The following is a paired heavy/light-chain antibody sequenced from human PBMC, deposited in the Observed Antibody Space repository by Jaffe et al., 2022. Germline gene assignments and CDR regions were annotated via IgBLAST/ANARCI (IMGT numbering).Heavy chain of an antibody. CDR1: GFSLSTSGVG. Sequence: QITLKESGPTLVKPTQTLTLTCTFSGFSLSTSGVGVGWIRQPPGKALEWLALIYWNDDKRYSPSLKSRLTITKDTSKNQVVLTMTNMDPVDTATYYCAHSLMLGRITIFGVVRGAFDIWGQGTMVTVSS. D-gene: IGHD3-3*01. J-gene: IGHJ3*02. CDR2: IYWNDDK. V-gene: IGHV2-5*01. CDR3: AHSLMLGRITIFGVVRGAFDI.
Light chain of an antibody. CDR3: QQYNSYLWT. V-gene: IGKV1-5*03. J-gene: IGKJ1*01. CDR2: KAS. CDR1: QSISSW. Sequence: DIQMTQSPSTLSASVGDRVTITCRASQSISSWLAWYQQKPGKAPKLLIYKASSLESGVPSRFSGSGSGTEFTLTISSLQPDDFATYYCQQYNSYLWTFGQGTKVEIK.